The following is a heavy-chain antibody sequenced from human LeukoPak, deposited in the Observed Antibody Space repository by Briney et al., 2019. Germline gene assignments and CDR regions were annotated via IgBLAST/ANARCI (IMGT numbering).Heavy chain of an antibody. D-gene: IGHD3-9*01. CDR3: ASAPRIRYFDWLSSPFDY. CDR1: GYTFTSYY. V-gene: IGHV1-46*01. Sequence: ASVKVSCKASGYTFTSYYMHWVRQALGQGLEWMGIINPSGGSTSYAQKFQGRVTMTRDTSTSTVYMELSSLRSEDTAVYYCASAPRIRYFDWLSSPFDYWGQGTLVTVSS. CDR2: INPSGGST. J-gene: IGHJ4*02.